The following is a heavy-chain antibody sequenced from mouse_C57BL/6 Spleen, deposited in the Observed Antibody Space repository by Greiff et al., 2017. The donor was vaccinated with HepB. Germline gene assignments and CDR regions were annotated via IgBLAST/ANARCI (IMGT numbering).Heavy chain of an antibody. V-gene: IGHV1-42*01. J-gene: IGHJ4*01. Sequence: EVQLQQSGPELVKPGASVKISCKASGYSFTGYYMNWVKQSPEKSLEWIGEINPSTGGTTYNQKFKAKATLTVDKSSSTAYMQLKSLTSEDSAVYYCARKEGDAMDYWGQGTSVTVSS. CDR1: GYSFTGYY. CDR2: INPSTGGT. CDR3: ARKEGDAMDY.